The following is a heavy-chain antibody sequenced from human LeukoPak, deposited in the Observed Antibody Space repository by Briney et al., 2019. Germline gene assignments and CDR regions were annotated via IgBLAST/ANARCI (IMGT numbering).Heavy chain of an antibody. CDR1: GASMSSHY. D-gene: IGHD6-6*01. V-gene: IGHV4-59*11. Sequence: SETLSLTCTVSGASMSSHYWTWMRQDPGTGLEWIGNTYHTGSTSYNPALESRVTISLDTSNNQFSLKLTSVTAADTAVYYCAKEGGPARPGLDSWGQGTLVTVSS. CDR2: TYHTGST. CDR3: AKEGGPARPGLDS. J-gene: IGHJ4*02.